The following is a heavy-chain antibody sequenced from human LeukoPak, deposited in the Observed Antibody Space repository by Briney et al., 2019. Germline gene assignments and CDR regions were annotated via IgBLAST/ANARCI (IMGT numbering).Heavy chain of an antibody. J-gene: IGHJ4*02. D-gene: IGHD3-3*01. CDR1: GGSISRGSYY. Sequence: SQTLSLTCTVSGGSISRGSYYWSWIRQPAGKGLEWIGRIYTSGSTNYNPSLKSRVTISVDTSKNQFSLKLSSVTAADTAVYYCARVLKGITIFGVVTPTLDYWGQGTLVTVSS. CDR2: IYTSGST. V-gene: IGHV4-61*02. CDR3: ARVLKGITIFGVVTPTLDY.